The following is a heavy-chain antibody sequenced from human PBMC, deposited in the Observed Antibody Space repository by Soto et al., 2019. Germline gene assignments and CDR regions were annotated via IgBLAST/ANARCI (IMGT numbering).Heavy chain of an antibody. CDR3: ARDNYEDWFDP. CDR1: GGSVSSGSYY. J-gene: IGHJ5*02. D-gene: IGHD3-22*01. V-gene: IGHV4-61*01. Sequence: QVQLQESGPGLVKPSETLSLTCTVSGGSVSSGSYYWSWIRQPPGKGLEWIGYIYYSGSTNYNPSLKSRVTISVDTSKNQFSLKLSSVTAADTAVYYRARDNYEDWFDPWGQGTLVTVSS. CDR2: IYYSGST.